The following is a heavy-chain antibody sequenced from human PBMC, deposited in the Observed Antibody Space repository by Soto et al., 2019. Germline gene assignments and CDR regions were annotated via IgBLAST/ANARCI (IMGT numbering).Heavy chain of an antibody. CDR3: ARDAGEFDDYIWGSYRYTPFDY. CDR1: GYTFTSYG. J-gene: IGHJ4*02. Sequence: QVQLVQSGAEVKKPGASVKVSCKASGYTFTSYGISWVRQAPGQGLEWMGWISAYNGNTNYAQKLQGRVTMTTDTSTSTAYMELRSLRSDDTAVYYCARDAGEFDDYIWGSYRYTPFDYWGQGTLVTVSS. D-gene: IGHD3-16*02. V-gene: IGHV1-18*01. CDR2: ISAYNGNT.